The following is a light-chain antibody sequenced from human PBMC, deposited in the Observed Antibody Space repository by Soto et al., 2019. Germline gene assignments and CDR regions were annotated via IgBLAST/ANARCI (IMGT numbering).Light chain of an antibody. V-gene: IGLV2-14*01. Sequence: QSVLTQPASVSGSPGQSITISCTGTSSDVGGYNYVSWYQHHPGKAPKLLIYEVSYRPSGVSDRFSGSKSANTASLTISGLQAEDEADYYCTSYAGDNNYLFGTGTKVTVL. CDR1: SSDVGGYNY. CDR2: EVS. CDR3: TSYAGDNNYL. J-gene: IGLJ1*01.